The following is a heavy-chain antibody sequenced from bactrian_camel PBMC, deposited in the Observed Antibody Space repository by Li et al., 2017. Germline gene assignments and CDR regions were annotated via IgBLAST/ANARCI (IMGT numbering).Heavy chain of an antibody. CDR1: GFIFSGFD. CDR3: ANWGDNY. V-gene: IGHV3S1*01. J-gene: IGHJ4*01. Sequence: HVQLVESGGGLVQPGGSLRLSCAASGFIFSGFDMYWVRQAPGKGLEWVASILTVGDTYYADSVKGRFTIARDNAKNTLYLQLNYLKTEDTAMYYCANWGDNYWGQGTQVTVS. CDR2: ILTVGDT. D-gene: IGHD5*01.